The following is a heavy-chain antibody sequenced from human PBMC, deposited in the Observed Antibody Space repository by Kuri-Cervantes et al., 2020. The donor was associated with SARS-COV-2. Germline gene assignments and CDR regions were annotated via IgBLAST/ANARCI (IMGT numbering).Heavy chain of an antibody. V-gene: IGHV3-21*01. CDR3: AREHCSSTSCYGLDY. D-gene: IGHD2-2*01. CDR1: GFTFSSYS. J-gene: IGHJ4*02. CDR2: ISSSSSYI. Sequence: LSLTCAASGFTFSSYSVNWVRQAPGKGLEWVSSISSSSSYIYYADSVRGRFTISRDNAKNSLYLQMNSLRAEDTAVYYCAREHCSSTSCYGLDYWGQGTLVTVSS.